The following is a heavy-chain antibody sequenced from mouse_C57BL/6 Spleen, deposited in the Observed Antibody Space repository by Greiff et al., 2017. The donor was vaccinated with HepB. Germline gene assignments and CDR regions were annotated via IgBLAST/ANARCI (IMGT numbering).Heavy chain of an antibody. CDR3: TVGNWDGY. V-gene: IGHV14-4*01. J-gene: IGHJ2*01. CDR2: IDPENGDT. D-gene: IGHD4-1*01. Sequence: EVQLQESGAELVRPGASVKLSCTASGFNIKDDYMHWVKQRPEQGLEWIGWIDPENGDTEYASKFQGKATITADTSSNTAYLQLSSLTSEDTAVYYCTVGNWDGYWGQGTTLTVSS. CDR1: GFNIKDDY.